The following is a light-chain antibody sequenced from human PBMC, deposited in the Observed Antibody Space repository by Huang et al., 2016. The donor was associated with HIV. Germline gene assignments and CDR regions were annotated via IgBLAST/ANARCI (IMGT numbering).Light chain of an antibody. Sequence: DIQMTQSPSSLSASVGARVTIPCRASQSISAYLNWYQQKPGKAPKLLIYGASTLQSGVPSRFSGSGSGTDFTLTINSLQPEDFATYYCQKSYTTPLTFGGGTKVEI. CDR3: QKSYTTPLT. CDR1: QSISAY. CDR2: GAS. V-gene: IGKV1-39*01. J-gene: IGKJ4*01.